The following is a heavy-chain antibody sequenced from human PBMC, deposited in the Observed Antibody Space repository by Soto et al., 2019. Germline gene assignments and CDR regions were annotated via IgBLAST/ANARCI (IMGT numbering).Heavy chain of an antibody. CDR3: ARESENYYDSSGYYRLFDY. J-gene: IGHJ4*02. D-gene: IGHD3-22*01. Sequence: QVQLQESGPGLVKPSQTLSLTCTVSGGSISSGDYYWSWIRQPPGKGLEWIGYIYYSGSTYYNPSLKSRVTISVDTSKNQFSLKLSSVTVADTALYYCARESENYYDSSGYYRLFDYWGQGTLVTVSS. CDR2: IYYSGST. CDR1: GGSISSGDYY. V-gene: IGHV4-30-4*01.